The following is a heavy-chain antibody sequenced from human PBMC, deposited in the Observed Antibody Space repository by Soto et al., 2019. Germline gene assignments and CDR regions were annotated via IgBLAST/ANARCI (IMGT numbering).Heavy chain of an antibody. CDR3: ARGGGTTLAPLP. V-gene: IGHV1-2*02. CDR2: INSNSGAT. D-gene: IGHD3-16*01. J-gene: IGHJ5*02. CDR1: GYTFTGYF. Sequence: GASVKVSCKASGYTFTGYFMHWLRQAPGEGLEWMGWINSNSGATKYAPKFQGRVTMTRDTSNRTAYLELSRLTSDDTAVYYCARGGGTTLAPLPWGQGTPVTVSS.